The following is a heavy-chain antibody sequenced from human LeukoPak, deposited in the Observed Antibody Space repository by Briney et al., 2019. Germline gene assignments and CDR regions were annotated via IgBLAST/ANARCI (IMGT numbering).Heavy chain of an antibody. D-gene: IGHD6-6*01. CDR2: IYHSGST. CDR3: ARAGVGSSSSKEGMFDY. CDR1: GGSISSGGYS. V-gene: IGHV4-30-2*01. Sequence: SQTLSLTCAVSGGSISSGGYSWSWIRQPPGKGLEWIGYIYHSGSTYYNPSLKSRVTISVDRSKNQFSLKLSSVTAADTAVYYCARAGVGSSSSKEGMFDYWGQGTLVTVSS. J-gene: IGHJ4*02.